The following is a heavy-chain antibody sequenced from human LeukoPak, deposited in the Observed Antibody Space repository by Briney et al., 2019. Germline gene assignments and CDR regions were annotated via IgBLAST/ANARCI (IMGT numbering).Heavy chain of an antibody. CDR3: AKGLRLSITGKFEL. Sequence: GGSLRLSCASSGFTFDDYAMHWVRQAPGKGLEWVSGISWNSGNIAYADSVKGRFTISRDNAKNSLSLQMNSLRAEDTALYYFAKGLRLSITGKFELWGQGTLVTVSS. CDR2: ISWNSGNI. D-gene: IGHD1-14*01. V-gene: IGHV3-9*01. CDR1: GFTFDDYA. J-gene: IGHJ5*02.